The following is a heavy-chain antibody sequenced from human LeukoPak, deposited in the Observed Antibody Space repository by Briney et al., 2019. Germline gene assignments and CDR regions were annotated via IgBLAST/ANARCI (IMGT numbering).Heavy chain of an antibody. CDR3: ARDLGRDGYK. Sequence: GGSLRLSCAASGFTFSSYAMSWVRQAPGKGLEWVSAISGSGGSTYYADSVKGRFTISRDNAKNSLYLQMNSLRAEDTAVYYCARDLGRDGYKWGQGTLVTVSS. CDR2: ISGSGGST. J-gene: IGHJ4*02. D-gene: IGHD5-24*01. CDR1: GFTFSSYA. V-gene: IGHV3-23*01.